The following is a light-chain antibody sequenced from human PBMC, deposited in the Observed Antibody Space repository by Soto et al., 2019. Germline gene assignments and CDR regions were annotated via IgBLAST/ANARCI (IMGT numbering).Light chain of an antibody. CDR2: DAS. CDR3: QQYNNWPLT. V-gene: IGKV3-15*01. Sequence: EIVLTQSPATLSVSPGERSTLSCKSSQAIGKNLAWYQQKPGQSPRLLIYDASSRATGVPVRFSGSGSGTDFTLSISSLQSEDLAVYYCQQYNNWPLTFGGGTKVEIK. CDR1: QAIGKN. J-gene: IGKJ4*01.